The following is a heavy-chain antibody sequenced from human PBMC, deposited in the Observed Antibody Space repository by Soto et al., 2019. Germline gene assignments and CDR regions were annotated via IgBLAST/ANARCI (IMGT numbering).Heavy chain of an antibody. CDR1: GGSISRYY. CDR2: IYYSGST. Sequence: QVQLQESGPGLVKPSETLSLTCTVSGGSISRYYWSWIRQPPGEGLEWIGYIYYSGSTNYNPSLKSRVIITVDTDKNQFSLKLSSVTATDTAVYYCARDDGDYVDYWGQGTLVTVSS. V-gene: IGHV4-59*12. D-gene: IGHD4-17*01. CDR3: ARDDGDYVDY. J-gene: IGHJ4*02.